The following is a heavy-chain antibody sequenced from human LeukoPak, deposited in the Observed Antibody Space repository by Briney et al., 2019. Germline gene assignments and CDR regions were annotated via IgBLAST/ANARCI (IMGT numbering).Heavy chain of an antibody. Sequence: PSETLSLTCTVSGVSTTNGIYYWAWIRQPPGKGLEWIGSVHNVGSTYYNLSVRSRVTMSIDTSKNQFSLRLNSVTAADTAVYYCARHAEYNSGWHFYPDHWGQGILVTVSS. V-gene: IGHV4-39*01. CDR1: GVSTTNGIYY. D-gene: IGHD6-19*01. CDR3: ARHAEYNSGWHFYPDH. CDR2: VHNVGST. J-gene: IGHJ4*02.